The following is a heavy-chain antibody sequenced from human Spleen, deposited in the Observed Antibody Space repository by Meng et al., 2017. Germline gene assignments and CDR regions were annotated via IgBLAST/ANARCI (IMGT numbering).Heavy chain of an antibody. J-gene: IGHJ4*02. CDR1: GYTYTDYQ. V-gene: IGHV1-18*01. D-gene: IGHD6-19*01. CDR3: VKHSSDWSLDS. CDR2: IHPSGHP. Sequence: QVQLVQSGADPKKPGASVKVSCKASGYTYTDYQTAWVRQAPGQGLEWMGWIHPSGHPTYAQKFQGRVTMTIDTSTTTASMELRSLRSDDSALYYCVKHSSDWSLDSWGQGTLVTVSS.